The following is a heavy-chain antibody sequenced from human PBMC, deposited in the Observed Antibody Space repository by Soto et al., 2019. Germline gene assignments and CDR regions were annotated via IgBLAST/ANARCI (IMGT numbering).Heavy chain of an antibody. J-gene: IGHJ4*02. CDR2: ISGSGGST. CDR3: ARGRIGYCSGGSCYSLDY. Sequence: GGSLRLSCAASGFTFSSYAMSWVRQAPGKGLEWVSAISGSGGSTYYADSVKGRFTISRDNSKNTLYLEMNSLRAEDTAVYYCARGRIGYCSGGSCYSLDYWGQGTLVTVSS. V-gene: IGHV3-23*01. D-gene: IGHD2-15*01. CDR1: GFTFSSYA.